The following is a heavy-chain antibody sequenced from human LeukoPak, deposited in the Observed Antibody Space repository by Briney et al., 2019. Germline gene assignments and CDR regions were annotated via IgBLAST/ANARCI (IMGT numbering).Heavy chain of an antibody. CDR2: INPNSGGT. D-gene: IGHD3/OR15-3a*01. Sequence: ASVKVSCKASGYTFSGYYMHWVRQAPGQGLEWMGWINPNSGGTNYAQKFQGRVTMTRDTSISTAYMELSRLRSDDTAVYYCARGAGTGYHFDYWGQGTLVTVSS. V-gene: IGHV1-2*02. CDR1: GYTFSGYY. J-gene: IGHJ4*02. CDR3: ARGAGTGYHFDY.